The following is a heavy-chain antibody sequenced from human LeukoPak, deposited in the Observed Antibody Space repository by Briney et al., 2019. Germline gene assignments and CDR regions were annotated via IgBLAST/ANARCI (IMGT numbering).Heavy chain of an antibody. CDR2: IYTSGST. V-gene: IGHV4-4*09. CDR3: ARHNVRYFDWLLFDY. Sequence: SETLSLTCTVSGGSISSYYWSWIRQPPGKGLEWIGYIYTSGSTNYNPSFKSRVTISADTSKNQFSLKLSSVTAADTAVYYCARHNVRYFDWLLFDYWGQGTLVTVSS. J-gene: IGHJ4*02. D-gene: IGHD3-9*01. CDR1: GGSISSYY.